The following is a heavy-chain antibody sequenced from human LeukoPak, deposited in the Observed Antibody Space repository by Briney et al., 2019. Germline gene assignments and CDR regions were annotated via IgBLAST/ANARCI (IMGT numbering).Heavy chain of an antibody. V-gene: IGHV3-73*01. CDR2: IRSKANGYAT. D-gene: IGHD6-6*01. Sequence: GGSLRLSCAASGFTFSGSAMHWVRQASGKGLEWVGRIRSKANGYATAYAASVKGRFTISRDDSKNTAYLQMNSLKTEDTAVYYCTSHTAARPDYWGQGTLVTVSP. J-gene: IGHJ4*02. CDR1: GFTFSGSA. CDR3: TSHTAARPDY.